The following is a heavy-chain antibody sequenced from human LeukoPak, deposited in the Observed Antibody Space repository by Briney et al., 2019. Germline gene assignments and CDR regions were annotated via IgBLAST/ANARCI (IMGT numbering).Heavy chain of an antibody. CDR3: ARHRYFQL. Sequence: GESLKISCKASGYSFNAYWVAWVRQMPGKGLEWMGIIFPADSDTRYSPSFQGQVTISVHKSINTAYLQWSSLKASDTAMYYCARHRYFQLWGQGTLVTVSS. J-gene: IGHJ1*01. CDR1: GYSFNAYW. CDR2: IFPADSDT. V-gene: IGHV5-51*01.